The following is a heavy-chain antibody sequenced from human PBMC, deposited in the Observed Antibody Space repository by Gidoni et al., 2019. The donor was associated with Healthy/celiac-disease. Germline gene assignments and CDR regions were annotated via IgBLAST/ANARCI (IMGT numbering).Heavy chain of an antibody. CDR2: MRSKAYGGTT. D-gene: IGHD2-2*02. J-gene: IGHJ4*02. V-gene: IGHV3-49*05. CDR3: TREAGYCSSTSCYKPADY. Sequence: EVQRVESVGGLVKPGRSLRLSCAASGCTFGDYAVSWFSQAPGKGLEWVGFMRSKAYGGTTEYAASVKGRFTISRDDSKSIAYLQMNSLKTEDTAVYYCTREAGYCSSTSCYKPADYWGQGTLVTVSS. CDR1: GCTFGDYA.